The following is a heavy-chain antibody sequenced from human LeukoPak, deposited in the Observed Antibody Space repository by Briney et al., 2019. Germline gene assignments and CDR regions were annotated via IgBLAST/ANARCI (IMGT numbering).Heavy chain of an antibody. D-gene: IGHD6-19*01. CDR1: GGSISSGSYY. V-gene: IGHV4-61*02. J-gene: IGHJ3*02. CDR2: IYTSGST. CDR3: ARDSIAVAGTVGRAFDI. Sequence: PSETLSLTCTVSGGSISSGSYYWSWIRQPAGKGLEWIGRIYTSGSTNYNPSLKSRVTISVDTSKNQFSLKLSSVTAADTAVYYCARDSIAVAGTVGRAFDIWGQRTMVTVSS.